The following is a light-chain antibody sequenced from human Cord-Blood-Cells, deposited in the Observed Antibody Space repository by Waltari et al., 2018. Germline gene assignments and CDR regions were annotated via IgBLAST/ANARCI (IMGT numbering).Light chain of an antibody. CDR2: DAS. CDR3: QQRSNPFT. V-gene: IGKV3-11*01. CDR1: QSVSSY. J-gene: IGKJ3*01. Sequence: EIVLTQSPATLSLSPGERATLSCRASQSVSSYLAWYQQKPGQAPRLLIYDASNRATCIPARFSGSGSGTDFTLTISSLEPEDFAVYYCQQRSNPFTFGPGTKVDIK.